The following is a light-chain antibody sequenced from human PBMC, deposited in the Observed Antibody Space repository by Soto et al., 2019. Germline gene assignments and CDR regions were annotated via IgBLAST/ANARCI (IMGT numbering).Light chain of an antibody. CDR3: QQYNNGPTYT. CDR1: QSISSS. CDR2: GAS. J-gene: IGKJ2*01. Sequence: EIVMTQSPATLSVSPGERATLSCRASQSISSSLAWYQQKPGQAPRLLIYGASTRATGIPARFSGSGSGTELTLTISSLQSEDFAVHYCQQYNNGPTYTFGQGTKLEIK. V-gene: IGKV3-15*01.